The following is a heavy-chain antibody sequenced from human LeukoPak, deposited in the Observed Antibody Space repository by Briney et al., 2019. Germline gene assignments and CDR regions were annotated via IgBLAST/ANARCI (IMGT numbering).Heavy chain of an antibody. D-gene: IGHD6-13*01. CDR2: IYYSGST. V-gene: IGHV4-59*08. Sequence: PSETLSLTCTVSGGSISSYYWSWIRQPPGEGLEWIGYIYYSGSTNYNPSLKSRVTISVDTSKNQFSLKLSSVTAADTAVYYCARHPAAAAPGYWGQGTLVTVSS. CDR3: ARHPAAAAPGY. CDR1: GGSISSYY. J-gene: IGHJ4*02.